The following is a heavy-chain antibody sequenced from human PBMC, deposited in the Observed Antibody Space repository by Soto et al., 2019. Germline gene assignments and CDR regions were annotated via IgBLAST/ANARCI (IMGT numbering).Heavy chain of an antibody. D-gene: IGHD2-21*01. CDR1: GGSITSNW. V-gene: IGHV4-4*02. Sequence: QVQLQESGPGLMKPSGTLSLTCAVSGGSITSNWWSWVRQPPGKGLEWIAEIFHTGSANYNPSRFSRLTISMDKSKNHLSLNLNSVTAADTSVYYCARHIAVSGTRGFDHWGQGTLVTVSS. CDR2: IFHTGSA. J-gene: IGHJ4*02. CDR3: ARHIAVSGTRGFDH.